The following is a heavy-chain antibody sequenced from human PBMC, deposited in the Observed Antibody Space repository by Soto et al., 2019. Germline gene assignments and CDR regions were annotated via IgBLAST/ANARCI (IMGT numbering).Heavy chain of an antibody. V-gene: IGHV1-18*01. CDR3: SRERAVVPADNANIRRKHGMDV. Sequence: ASVKVSCKASGYTFTSYGISWVRQAPGQGLEWMGWISAYNGNTNYAQKLQGRVTMTTDTSTSTAYMELRSLRYDDTAVYYCSRERAVVPADNANIRRKHGMDVWGQGTTVTVSS. J-gene: IGHJ6*02. CDR1: GYTFTSYG. CDR2: ISAYNGNT. D-gene: IGHD2-2*01.